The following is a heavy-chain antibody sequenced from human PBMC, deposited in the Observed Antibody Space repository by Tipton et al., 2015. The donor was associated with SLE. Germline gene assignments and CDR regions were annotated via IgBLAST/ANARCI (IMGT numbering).Heavy chain of an antibody. Sequence: GLVKPSETLSLTCTVSGGSISSYYWSWIRQSPGKGLEWIGYIYTSGTTNYNPSLKSRVTISVDTSKNQFSLKLSSVTAADTAVYYCARRGYSGYFDYWGQGTLVTVSS. CDR1: GGSISSYY. CDR3: ARRGYSGYFDY. J-gene: IGHJ4*02. V-gene: IGHV4-4*08. D-gene: IGHD5-12*01. CDR2: IYTSGTT.